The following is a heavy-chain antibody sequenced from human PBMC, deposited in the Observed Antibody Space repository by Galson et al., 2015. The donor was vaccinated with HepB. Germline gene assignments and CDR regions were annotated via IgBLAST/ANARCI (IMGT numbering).Heavy chain of an antibody. CDR1: GFTFSGYA. Sequence: SLRLSCAASGFTFSGYAMHWVRQAPGKGLEWVAVISHDGSTEYHADSVKGRFTISRDNSKNTLYLQMNSLRAEDTAIYYCAKDIPSFDYWGQGTLVTVSS. V-gene: IGHV3-30-3*01. J-gene: IGHJ4*02. D-gene: IGHD2-2*02. CDR3: AKDIPSFDY. CDR2: ISHDGSTE.